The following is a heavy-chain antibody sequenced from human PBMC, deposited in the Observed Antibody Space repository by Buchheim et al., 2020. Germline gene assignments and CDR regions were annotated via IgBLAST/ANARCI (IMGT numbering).Heavy chain of an antibody. CDR3: ARGAVRE. D-gene: IGHD5-24*01. J-gene: IGHJ4*02. V-gene: IGHV3-48*01. Sequence: EVQLVESGGGLVQPGGSLRLSCAASGFTFSISSMNWVRQAPGKGLEWVSYITSSSSTIYYAASLTGRFTISRDNAKNSLYLPMNSLTAEDTAVYYCARGAVREWGQGTL. CDR2: ITSSSSTI. CDR1: GFTFSISS.